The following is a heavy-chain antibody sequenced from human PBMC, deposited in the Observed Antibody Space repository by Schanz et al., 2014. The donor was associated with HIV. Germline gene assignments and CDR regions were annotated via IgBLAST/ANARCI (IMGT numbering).Heavy chain of an antibody. CDR3: ARGRDFFDWSYYPYY. V-gene: IGHV3-33*03. D-gene: IGHD3-9*01. J-gene: IGHJ4*02. CDR1: GFTFSSYA. Sequence: QVQLVESGGGVVQPGRSLRLACAASGFTFSSYAMHWVRQAPGKGLEWVAVIWYDGSNKYYADSVKGRFTISRDNARNSLYLQLNSLTDEDTAVYYCARGRDFFDWSYYPYYWGQGTLVTVSS. CDR2: IWYDGSNK.